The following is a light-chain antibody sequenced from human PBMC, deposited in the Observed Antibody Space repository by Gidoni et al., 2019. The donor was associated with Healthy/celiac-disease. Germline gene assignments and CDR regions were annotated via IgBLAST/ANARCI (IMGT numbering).Light chain of an antibody. Sequence: DIQLTQSPSFLSASVGDRVTITCRASQGISSYLAWYQQQPGKAPKLLIYAASTLQSGVPSRFSGSGSGTEFTLTISSLQPEDFATYYCQQLNSYLSTFGGGTKVEIK. CDR2: AAS. V-gene: IGKV1-9*01. J-gene: IGKJ4*01. CDR1: QGISSY. CDR3: QQLNSYLST.